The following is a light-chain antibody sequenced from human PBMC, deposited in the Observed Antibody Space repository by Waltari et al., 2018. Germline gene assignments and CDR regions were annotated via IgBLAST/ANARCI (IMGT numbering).Light chain of an antibody. CDR2: ATS. J-gene: IGKJ2*01. CDR3: QHTFETPYS. Sequence: DIQMTQSPSSLSVSIGDRVTITCRASENIGSYLNWYQQRTGEAPKLLIYATSTLQTDVPSRFSGSGSRTDFTLTISSLQPEDFATYYCQHTFETPYSFGQGTKLESK. V-gene: IGKV1-39*01. CDR1: ENIGSY.